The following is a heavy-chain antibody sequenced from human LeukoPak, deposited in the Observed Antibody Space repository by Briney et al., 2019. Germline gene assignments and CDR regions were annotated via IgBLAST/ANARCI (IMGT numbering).Heavy chain of an antibody. V-gene: IGHV3-48*03. CDR3: AGGFGVVIPNFDY. J-gene: IGHJ4*02. CDR1: GFTFSSYE. Sequence: PGGSLRLSCAASGFTFSSYEMNWVRQAPGKGLEWVSYISSSGSTIYYADSVKGRFTISRDNAKNSLYLQMNSLRAEDTAVYYCAGGFGVVIPNFDYWGQGTLVTVSS. D-gene: IGHD3-3*01. CDR2: ISSSGSTI.